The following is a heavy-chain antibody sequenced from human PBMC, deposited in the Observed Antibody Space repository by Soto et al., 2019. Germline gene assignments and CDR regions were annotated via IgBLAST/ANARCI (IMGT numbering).Heavy chain of an antibody. CDR1: GYRFTAYY. D-gene: IGHD2-21*02. CDR2: INPSKGVA. Sequence: QVQLVQSGAGVQKPGASVKVSCEASGYRFTAYYMHWVRQAPGQGRAWRAIINPSKGVANYTLRFQGRFTMTRDTSTSTVYMELSSLRSEDTAVYYCARSPPLRECPGGDCSHFDYWGQGTLVTVS. V-gene: IGHV1-46*01. J-gene: IGHJ4*02. CDR3: ARSPPLRECPGGDCSHFDY.